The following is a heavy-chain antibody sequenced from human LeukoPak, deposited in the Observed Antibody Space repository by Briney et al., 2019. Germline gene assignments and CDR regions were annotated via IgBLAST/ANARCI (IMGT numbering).Heavy chain of an antibody. Sequence: ASVKVSCKASGYTFTGYYMHWVRQAPGQGLEWMGGIIPIFGTANYAQKFQGRVTITTDESTSTAYMELSSLRSEDTAVYYCARDLLPFPGFGVVNDAFDIWGQGTMVTVSS. CDR3: ARDLLPFPGFGVVNDAFDI. V-gene: IGHV1-69*05. CDR2: IIPIFGTA. J-gene: IGHJ3*02. CDR1: GYTFTGYY. D-gene: IGHD3-3*01.